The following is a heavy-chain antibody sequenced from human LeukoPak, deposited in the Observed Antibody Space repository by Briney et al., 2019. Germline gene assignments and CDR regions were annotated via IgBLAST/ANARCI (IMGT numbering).Heavy chain of an antibody. D-gene: IGHD3-22*01. CDR1: GFTFSSYA. CDR2: ISGSGGST. Sequence: PGGSLRLSCAASGFTFSSYAMSWVRQAPGKGLEWVSAISGSGGSTYYADSVKGRFTISRDNSKNTLYLQMNSLRAEDTAVYYCAKGGYYYDSSGYYSLVFDYWGQGTLVTVSS. V-gene: IGHV3-23*01. CDR3: AKGGYYYDSSGYYSLVFDY. J-gene: IGHJ4*02.